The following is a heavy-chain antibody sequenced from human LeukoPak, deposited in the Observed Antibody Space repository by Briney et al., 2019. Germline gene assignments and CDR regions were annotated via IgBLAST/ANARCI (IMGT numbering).Heavy chain of an antibody. J-gene: IGHJ4*02. CDR1: GFTFNNYF. CDR3: VNLGYCTTSSCQP. CDR2: ITSDGSGT. V-gene: IGHV3-74*01. D-gene: IGHD2-2*01. Sequence: HPGGSLRLSCAASGFTFNNYFMHWVRQAPGKGLVWVSRITSDGSGTNYADSVKGRFTIYRDNAKNTLYLQMNSLRVEDTAVYYCVNLGYCTTSSCQPWGQGTLVTVSS.